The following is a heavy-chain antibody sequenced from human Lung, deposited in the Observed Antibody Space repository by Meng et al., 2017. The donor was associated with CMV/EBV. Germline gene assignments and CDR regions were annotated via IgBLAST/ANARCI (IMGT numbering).Heavy chain of an antibody. CDR1: GGSFSGYY. CDR3: ARRGKPTAMFTFGPPRYHYGLDV. Sequence: GSLRLSCAVYGGSFSGYYWSWIRQSPGKGLEWIGEINHTGSTNYNPSLRSRVTISVDTSKNQFSLKLNSVTAADTAVYYCARRGKPTAMFTFGPPRYHYGLDVXGQEXTVX. D-gene: IGHD5-18*01. J-gene: IGHJ6*02. CDR2: INHTGST. V-gene: IGHV4-34*01.